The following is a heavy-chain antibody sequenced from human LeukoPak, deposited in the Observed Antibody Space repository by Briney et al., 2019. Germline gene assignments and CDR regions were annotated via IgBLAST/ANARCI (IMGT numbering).Heavy chain of an antibody. CDR3: AKDDYGDYVGFDY. CDR2: ISGSGGNT. J-gene: IGHJ4*02. V-gene: IGHV3-23*01. Sequence: GGSLRLSCAASGFTFSSYAMSWVRPPPGKGLEWDGAISGSGGNTYYADSVTGRFTISRDNSKNPPYPQMNSLSGQDSGVHYWAKDDYGDYVGFDYWGQGTLVSVSS. CDR1: GFTFSSYA. D-gene: IGHD4-17*01.